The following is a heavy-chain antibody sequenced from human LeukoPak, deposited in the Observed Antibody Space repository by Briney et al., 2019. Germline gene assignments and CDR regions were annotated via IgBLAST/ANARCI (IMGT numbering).Heavy chain of an antibody. J-gene: IGHJ5*02. CDR3: ARTYYDYVWGSPNWFAP. Sequence: GESLKISCKGSGYSFTSYWIGWVRQMPGKGLEWMGIIYPGDSDTRYSPSFQGQVTISADKSISTAYLQWSSLKASDTAMYYCARTYYDYVWGSPNWFAPWGQGTLVTVSS. CDR2: IYPGDSDT. D-gene: IGHD3-16*01. V-gene: IGHV5-51*01. CDR1: GYSFTSYW.